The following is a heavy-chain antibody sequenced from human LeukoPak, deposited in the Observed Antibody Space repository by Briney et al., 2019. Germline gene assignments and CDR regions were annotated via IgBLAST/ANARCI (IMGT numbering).Heavy chain of an antibody. Sequence: PSETLSLTCTVSGGSISSGSDYWGWIRQPPGKGLEWTGSIYYSGSTYYNPPLKSRVTISLDTSKNQFSLKLSSVTAADTAVYYCARHDGDYGTNWFDPWGQGTLVTVSS. J-gene: IGHJ5*02. D-gene: IGHD4-17*01. CDR2: IYYSGST. V-gene: IGHV4-39*01. CDR3: ARHDGDYGTNWFDP. CDR1: GGSISSGSDY.